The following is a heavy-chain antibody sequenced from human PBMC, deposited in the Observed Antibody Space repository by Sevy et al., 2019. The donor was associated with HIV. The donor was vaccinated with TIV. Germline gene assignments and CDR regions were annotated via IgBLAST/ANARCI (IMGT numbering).Heavy chain of an antibody. J-gene: IGHJ4*02. D-gene: IGHD6-19*01. Sequence: ASVKVSCKASGYTFTGYYMHWVRQAPGQGLEWIGWINPNSGGTNYAQKFQGRVTMTRDTSISTAYMELSRLRSDDTTVYYCALVRAYSSGWYYFDYWGQGTLVTVSS. CDR1: GYTFTGYY. V-gene: IGHV1-2*02. CDR2: INPNSGGT. CDR3: ALVRAYSSGWYYFDY.